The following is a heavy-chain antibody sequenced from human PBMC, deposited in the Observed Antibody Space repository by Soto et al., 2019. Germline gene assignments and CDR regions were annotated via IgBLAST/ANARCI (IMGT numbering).Heavy chain of an antibody. Sequence: EVQLVESGGNLVQPGRSLRLSCAASGFIFDDYAMHWVRQPPGKGLEWVSGISWNSGSIGYADSVKGRFTVSRDNAKKSLYLQMNSLRPEDTARYYCAKDSSSSLLYFDSWGQGTRVSVSS. CDR3: AKDSSSSLLYFDS. D-gene: IGHD2-2*01. CDR1: GFIFDDYA. V-gene: IGHV3-9*01. CDR2: ISWNSGSI. J-gene: IGHJ4*02.